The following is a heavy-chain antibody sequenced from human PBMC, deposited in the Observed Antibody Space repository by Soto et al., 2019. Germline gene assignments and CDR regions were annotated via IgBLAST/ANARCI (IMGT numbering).Heavy chain of an antibody. D-gene: IGHD3-3*01. V-gene: IGHV1-69*01. CDR3: ARFSPRRGYNAY. Sequence: QVQLVQSGAEVKKPGSSVKVSCMASGGTFNTFAITWVRQAPGQGRECMGGIVPMFGTAHYAQKFQGRVTLTADESTRTVYMDLSRLRSEDTAVYYCARFSPRRGYNAYWGQGTLVTVSS. J-gene: IGHJ4*02. CDR1: GGTFNTFA. CDR2: IVPMFGTA.